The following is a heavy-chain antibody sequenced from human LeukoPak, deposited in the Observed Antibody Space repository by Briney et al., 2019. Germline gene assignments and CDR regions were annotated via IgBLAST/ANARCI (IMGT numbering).Heavy chain of an antibody. CDR2: INPSGGST. D-gene: IGHD6-13*01. CDR3: ASGVIAAAGTKGTSPFDY. V-gene: IGHV1-46*01. Sequence: ASVNVSCKASGYTFTSYYMHWVRQAPGQGLEWMGIINPSGGSTSYSQKFQGRVTMTRDTSTSTVYLELSSLRSEDTAVYYCASGVIAAAGTKGTSPFDYGGREPWSPSPQ. CDR1: GYTFTSYY. J-gene: IGHJ4*02.